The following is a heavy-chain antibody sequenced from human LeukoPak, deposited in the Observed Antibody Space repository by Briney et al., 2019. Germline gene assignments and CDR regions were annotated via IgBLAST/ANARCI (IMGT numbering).Heavy chain of an antibody. CDR2: TYYRSKWYN. V-gene: IGHV6-1*01. D-gene: IGHD1-26*01. CDR1: GDGVSSNSAA. Sequence: SQTLSLTCAISGDGVSSNSAAWNWVRQSPSRGLEWLGRTYYRSKWYNEYADSVKSRITINPDTSKNQFSLHLNSVTPEDTAVYYCARGITGRNDYWGQGTLVTVSS. CDR3: ARGITGRNDY. J-gene: IGHJ4*02.